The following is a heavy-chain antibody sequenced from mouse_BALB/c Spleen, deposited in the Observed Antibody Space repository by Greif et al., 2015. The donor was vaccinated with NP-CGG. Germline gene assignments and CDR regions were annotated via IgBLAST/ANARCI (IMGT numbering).Heavy chain of an antibody. CDR3: ARTTVVAYYAMDY. V-gene: IGHV5-17*02. D-gene: IGHD1-1*01. J-gene: IGHJ4*01. CDR1: GFTFSSFG. CDR2: ISSGSSTI. Sequence: EVQGVESGGGSVQPGGSRKLSCAASGFTFSSFGVHWVRQAPEKGPEWVAYISSGSSTIYYADTVKGRFTISRDNPKNTLFLQMTSLRSEDTAMYYCARTTVVAYYAMDYWGQGTSVTVSS.